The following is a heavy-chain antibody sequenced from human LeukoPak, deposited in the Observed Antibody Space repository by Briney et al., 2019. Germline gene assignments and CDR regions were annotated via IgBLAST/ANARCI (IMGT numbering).Heavy chain of an antibody. V-gene: IGHV3-74*01. J-gene: IGHJ4*02. CDR1: GFTFSSYW. CDR3: ARNPTLLRYFDWLFDY. CDR2: INIDGSRL. D-gene: IGHD3-9*01. Sequence: GGSLRLSCAASGFTFSSYWMHWVRQVPGKGLVWVSRINIDGSRLSYADSVRGRFTTSRDNAKNTLYLQMNSLRAEDTAVYYCARNPTLLRYFDWLFDYWGQGTLVTVSS.